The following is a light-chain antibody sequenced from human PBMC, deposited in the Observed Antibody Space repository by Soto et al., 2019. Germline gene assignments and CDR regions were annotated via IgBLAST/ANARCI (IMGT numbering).Light chain of an antibody. V-gene: IGLV1-40*01. Sequence: QSALTQPPSVSGAPGQRVTISCTGSSSNIGAGYDVHWYQQVPGTAPKLLIYRNTYRPSGVPDRFSGSKSGTSASLAITGLQAEDEADYYCSSYTGSSTWVFGGGTKLTVL. CDR3: SSYTGSSTWV. J-gene: IGLJ3*02. CDR2: RNT. CDR1: SSNIGAGYD.